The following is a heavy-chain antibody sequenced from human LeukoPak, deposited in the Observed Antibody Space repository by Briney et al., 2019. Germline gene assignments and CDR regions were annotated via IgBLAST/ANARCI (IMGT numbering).Heavy chain of an antibody. V-gene: IGHV1-18*01. CDR3: ARVLTGDDGYNWNFDY. J-gene: IGHJ4*02. CDR1: GYTFTSYG. D-gene: IGHD5-24*01. CDR2: ISAYNGNT. Sequence: ASVKVSCKASGYTFTSYGISWVRQAPGQGLEWMGWISAYNGNTNYAQKLQGRVTMTRDTSTSTVYMELSSLRSEDTAVYYCARVLTGDDGYNWNFDYWGQGTLVTVSS.